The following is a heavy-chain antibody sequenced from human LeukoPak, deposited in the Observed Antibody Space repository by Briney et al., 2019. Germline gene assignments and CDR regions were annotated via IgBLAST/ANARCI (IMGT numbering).Heavy chain of an antibody. J-gene: IGHJ6*03. Sequence: ASVKVSCKASGGTFSSYAISWVRQAPGQGLEWMGWISAYNGNTNYAQKLQGRVTMTTDTSTSTAYMELRSLRSDDTAVYYCARVGGGYCSGGSCYTAYYYMDVWGKGTTVTVSS. D-gene: IGHD2-15*01. V-gene: IGHV1-18*01. CDR1: GGTFSSYA. CDR2: ISAYNGNT. CDR3: ARVGGGYCSGGSCYTAYYYMDV.